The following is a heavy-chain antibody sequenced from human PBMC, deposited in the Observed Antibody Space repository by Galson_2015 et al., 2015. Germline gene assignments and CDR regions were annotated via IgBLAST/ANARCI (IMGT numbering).Heavy chain of an antibody. Sequence: SLRLSCAASGFTVSTNYMTWVRQAPGMGLEWLSIIYSGGSTYYADSVKGRFAISRGNSKNTLDLQMNSLRAEDTAVYYCATVTKPLRYFDSWGQGTLVTVSS. CDR2: IYSGGST. J-gene: IGHJ4*02. CDR1: GFTVSTNY. CDR3: ATVTKPLRYFDS. D-gene: IGHD3-9*01. V-gene: IGHV3-53*01.